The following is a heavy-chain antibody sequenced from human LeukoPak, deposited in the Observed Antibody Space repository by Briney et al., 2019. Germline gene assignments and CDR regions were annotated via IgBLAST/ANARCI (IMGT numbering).Heavy chain of an antibody. CDR2: INHSGST. V-gene: IGHV4-34*01. CDR1: GGSFSGYY. J-gene: IGHJ6*02. D-gene: IGHD2-2*01. Sequence: SETLSLTCAVYGGSFSGYYWSWIRQPPGKGMEWFGEINHSGSTNYNPSLKSRVTISVDTSKNQFSLKLSSVTAADTAVYYCARALGYCSSTSCYGYYYYYGMDVWGQGTTVTVSS. CDR3: ARALGYCSSTSCYGYYYYYGMDV.